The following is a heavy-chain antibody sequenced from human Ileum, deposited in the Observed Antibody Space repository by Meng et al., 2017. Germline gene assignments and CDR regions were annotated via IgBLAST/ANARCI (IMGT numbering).Heavy chain of an antibody. CDR3: ARDLAGLGGY. J-gene: IGHJ4*02. CDR2: IDPRTGDT. CDR1: GYPFSDYF. V-gene: IGHV1-2*02. D-gene: IGHD6-19*01. Sequence: QLVQAGAGVKKPGTSGTVSCNTFGYPFSDYFLYWVRQAPGQGLEWMGWIDPRTGDTRYTQKLQGRVTMTRDTSISTVYMEVTNLRDDDTAVYYCARDLAGLGGYWGQGTLVTVSS.